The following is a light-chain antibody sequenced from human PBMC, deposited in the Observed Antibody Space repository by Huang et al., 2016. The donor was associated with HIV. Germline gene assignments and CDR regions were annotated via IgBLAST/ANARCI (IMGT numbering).Light chain of an antibody. Sequence: EIVMTQSPATLSVSPGDRATLSCRASQSISNNLAWYQQKPGQTPRLLIHGASTRATGIPARFSGSGSGTEFTLTISSLQPEDFAVYYCHHYNNWPPWTFGQGTQVEIK. CDR1: QSISNN. CDR3: HHYNNWPPWT. V-gene: IGKV3D-15*01. J-gene: IGKJ1*01. CDR2: GAS.